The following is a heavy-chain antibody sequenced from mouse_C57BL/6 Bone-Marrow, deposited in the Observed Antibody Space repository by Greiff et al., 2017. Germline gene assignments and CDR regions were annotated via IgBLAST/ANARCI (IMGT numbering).Heavy chain of an antibody. CDR3: ARSGYDYDWFAY. CDR2: INPNNGGT. D-gene: IGHD2-4*01. J-gene: IGHJ3*01. CDR1: GYTFTDYN. V-gene: IGHV1-18*01. Sequence: VQLQQQSGPELVKPGASVKIPCKASGYTFTDYNMDWVKQSHGKSLEWIGDINPNNGGTIYHQKFKGKATLTVDKSSSTAYMELRSLTSEDTAVYYCARSGYDYDWFAYWGQGTLVTVSA.